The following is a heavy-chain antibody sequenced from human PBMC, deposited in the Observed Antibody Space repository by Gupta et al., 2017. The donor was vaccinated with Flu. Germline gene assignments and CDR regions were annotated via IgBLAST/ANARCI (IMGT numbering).Heavy chain of an antibody. Sequence: EVQEVESGGGLVPPGGSLRLSCAASGFPFSTYWMTWVRQAPGKGLEWVANIKYDGSEEFYVDSVKGRFTISRDNAKNTLYLHMTNLRAEDTAVYYCARDPTYTSAWNAVWGQGTLVTVSS. V-gene: IGHV3-7*01. CDR2: IKYDGSEE. J-gene: IGHJ1*01. CDR3: ARDPTYTSAWNAV. CDR1: GFPFSTYW. D-gene: IGHD6-19*01.